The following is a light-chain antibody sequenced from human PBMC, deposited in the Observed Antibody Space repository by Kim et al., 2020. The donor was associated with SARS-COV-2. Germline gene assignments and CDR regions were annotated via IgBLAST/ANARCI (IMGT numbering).Light chain of an antibody. CDR3: QQYGSSPPAYN. Sequence: FPVERAILSCGASVSVGRNVAWYQQKPCQAPRLLIYAASTRASGTPDRFRGVGSGTDFNLTISRLEPEDFAVYYCQQYGSSPPAYNFGQRTKLEI. V-gene: IGKV3-20*01. CDR1: VSVGRN. CDR2: AAS. J-gene: IGKJ2*01.